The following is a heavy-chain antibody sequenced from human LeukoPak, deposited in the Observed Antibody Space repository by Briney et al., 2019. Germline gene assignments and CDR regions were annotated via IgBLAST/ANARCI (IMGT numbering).Heavy chain of an antibody. J-gene: IGHJ4*02. CDR3: ARAGFGGNSGQFDF. Sequence: GESLKISCSGSGYSFNTYWFAWVRQMPGKGLEWMGIIFPGDSDTRYSPSFQGQVTITTDKSTSTAYLQWNTLRASDTAIYYCARAGFGGNSGQFDFWGQGTLVTVSS. V-gene: IGHV5-51*01. CDR1: GYSFNTYW. D-gene: IGHD4-23*01. CDR2: IFPGDSDT.